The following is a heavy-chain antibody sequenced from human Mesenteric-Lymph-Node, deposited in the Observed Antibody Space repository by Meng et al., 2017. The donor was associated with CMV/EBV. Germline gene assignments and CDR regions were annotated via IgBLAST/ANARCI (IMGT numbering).Heavy chain of an antibody. J-gene: IGHJ6*02. D-gene: IGHD2-2*01. CDR2: IHSGNSRT. CDR1: GFIFSDYY. Sequence: GESLKISCAPSGFIFSDYYMSWVRQGPGQGLEWVSLIHSGNSRTIYADSVKGRFTFTRDDSENTLYLQMNSLRAEDTAVYYCAKDRGYCTSASCYGPLGDYYYGMDVWGQGTTVTVSS. V-gene: IGHV3-23*03. CDR3: AKDRGYCTSASCYGPLGDYYYGMDV.